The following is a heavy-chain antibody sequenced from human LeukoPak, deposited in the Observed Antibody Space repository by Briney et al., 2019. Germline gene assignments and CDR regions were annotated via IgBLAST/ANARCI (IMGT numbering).Heavy chain of an antibody. Sequence: GGSLRLSCAASGFTFSSYGMHWVRQAPGKGLVWVSRINTDGTTTTYADSVKGRFTISRDNAKNSLYLQMNSLRAEDTAVYYCARDLSVAPVDAFDIWGQGTMVTVSS. V-gene: IGHV3-74*01. J-gene: IGHJ3*02. CDR2: INTDGTTT. CDR3: ARDLSVAPVDAFDI. CDR1: GFTFSSYG. D-gene: IGHD2-15*01.